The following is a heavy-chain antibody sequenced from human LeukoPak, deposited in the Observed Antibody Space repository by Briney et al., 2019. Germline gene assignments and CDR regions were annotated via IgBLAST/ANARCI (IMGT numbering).Heavy chain of an antibody. Sequence: NTSQTLSLTCTVSGGSISSGGHYWSWIRQHPGKGLEWIGSIFYSGSTYYNPSLKSRVTISGDTSKNQFSLKLSSVTAADTAVYYCAYSVAYGEYFQHWGQGTLVTVTS. CDR1: GGSISSGGHY. J-gene: IGHJ1*01. CDR2: IFYSGST. CDR3: AYSVAYGEYFQH. V-gene: IGHV4-31*03. D-gene: IGHD4-17*01.